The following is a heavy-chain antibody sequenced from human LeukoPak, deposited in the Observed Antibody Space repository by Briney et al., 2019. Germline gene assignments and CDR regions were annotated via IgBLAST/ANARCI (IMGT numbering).Heavy chain of an antibody. CDR1: GFTFSSYA. V-gene: IGHV3-23*01. CDR3: AKDTGYCTNGVCYPTYFDY. J-gene: IGHJ4*02. D-gene: IGHD2-8*01. Sequence: GGSLRLSCAASGFTFSSYAMSWVRQAPGKGLEWVSAISGSGGSTYYADSVRGRFTISRDNSKNTLYLQMNSLRAEDTAVYYCAKDTGYCTNGVCYPTYFDYWGQGTLVTVSS. CDR2: ISGSGGST.